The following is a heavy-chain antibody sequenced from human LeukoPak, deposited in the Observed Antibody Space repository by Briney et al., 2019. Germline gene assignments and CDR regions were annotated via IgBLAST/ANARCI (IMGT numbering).Heavy chain of an antibody. D-gene: IGHD3-22*01. Sequence: GGSLRLSCAASGFTFSSYALHWVHQAPGKGLEWVSIIYSGGGTYYADSVKGRFTISRDNSKNTLYLQMNSLRADDTAVYYCARGCYYERSGYCPFDYWGPGTLVTVSS. CDR1: GFTFSSYA. V-gene: IGHV3-53*01. CDR2: IYSGGGT. J-gene: IGHJ4*02. CDR3: ARGCYYERSGYCPFDY.